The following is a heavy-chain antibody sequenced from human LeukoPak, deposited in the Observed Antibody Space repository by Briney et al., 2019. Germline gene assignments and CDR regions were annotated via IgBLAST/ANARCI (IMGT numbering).Heavy chain of an antibody. CDR1: GFTFSSYA. D-gene: IGHD3-22*01. V-gene: IGHV3-23*01. J-gene: IGHJ6*02. CDR3: AKDIGYYYDSSGQNYYYYGMDV. Sequence: GGSLRLSCAASGFTFSSYAMSRVRQAPGKGLEWVSAISGSGGSTYYADSVKGRFTISRDNSKNTLYLQMNSLRAEDTAVYYCAKDIGYYYDSSGQNYYYYGMDVWGQGTTVTVSS. CDR2: ISGSGGST.